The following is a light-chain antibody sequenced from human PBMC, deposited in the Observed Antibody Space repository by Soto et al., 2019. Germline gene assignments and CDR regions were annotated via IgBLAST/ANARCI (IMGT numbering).Light chain of an antibody. Sequence: QSALTQPASVSGSPGQSITISCTGTSSDVGSYNSVSWYQQHPGKAPKLMIYDVSDRPSGVSNRFSGSKSGNTASLTISGLQAEDEADYYCSSSTSSNTGVFGTGTKLTVL. CDR1: SSDVGSYNS. V-gene: IGLV2-14*03. J-gene: IGLJ1*01. CDR2: DVS. CDR3: SSSTSSNTGV.